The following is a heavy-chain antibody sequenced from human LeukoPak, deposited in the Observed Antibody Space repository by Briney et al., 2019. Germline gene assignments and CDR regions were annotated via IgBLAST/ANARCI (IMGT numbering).Heavy chain of an antibody. V-gene: IGHV3-74*01. J-gene: IGHJ4*02. CDR1: GNYW. D-gene: IGHD2/OR15-2a*01. CDR2: INSDGSWT. Sequence: GESLRLSCAASGNYWMHWVRQAPGKGLVWVSHINSDGSWTSYADSVKGRFTISKDNAKNTVYLQMNNLRAEDTAVYYCVSFYEAYWGRGTLVTVSS. CDR3: VSFYEAY.